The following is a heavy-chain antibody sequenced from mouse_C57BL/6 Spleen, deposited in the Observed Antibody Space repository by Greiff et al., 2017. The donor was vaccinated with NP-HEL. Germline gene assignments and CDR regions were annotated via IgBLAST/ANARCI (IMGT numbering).Heavy chain of an antibody. Sequence: EVKLEESGGGLVQPKGSLKLSCAASGFSFNTYAMNWVRQAPGKGLEWVARIRSKSNNYATYYADSVKDRFTISRDDSESMLYLQMNNLKTEDTAMYYCVRGGNYVGYFDVWGTGTTVTVSS. V-gene: IGHV10-1*01. CDR1: GFSFNTYA. CDR3: VRGGNYVGYFDV. D-gene: IGHD2-1*01. CDR2: IRSKSNNYAT. J-gene: IGHJ1*03.